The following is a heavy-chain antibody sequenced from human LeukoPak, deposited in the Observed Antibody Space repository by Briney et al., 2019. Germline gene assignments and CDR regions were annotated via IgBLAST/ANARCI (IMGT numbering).Heavy chain of an antibody. CDR2: INDDGSAT. Sequence: GGSLRLSCAASGFTFRTTYMSWVRQAPGKGLVWVSRINDDGSATFYADSVKGRFTISRDNAKNTLFLQINSLRAEDTAVYYCAREILAPGKTHDYWGQGTLVTVSS. CDR1: GFTFRTTY. V-gene: IGHV3-74*01. J-gene: IGHJ4*02. CDR3: AREILAPGKTHDY.